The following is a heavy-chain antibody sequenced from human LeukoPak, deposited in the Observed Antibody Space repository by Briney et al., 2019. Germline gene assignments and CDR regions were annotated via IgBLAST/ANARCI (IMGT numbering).Heavy chain of an antibody. CDR1: GGSISSGGYS. Sequence: SETLSHTCAVSGGSISSGGYSWSWIRQPPGKGLEWIGYIYHSGSTYYNPSLKSRVTISVDRSKNQFSLKLSSVTAADTAVYYCARGGLWFGPYDYWGQGTLVTVSS. CDR2: IYHSGST. V-gene: IGHV4-30-2*01. J-gene: IGHJ4*02. CDR3: ARGGLWFGPYDY. D-gene: IGHD3-10*01.